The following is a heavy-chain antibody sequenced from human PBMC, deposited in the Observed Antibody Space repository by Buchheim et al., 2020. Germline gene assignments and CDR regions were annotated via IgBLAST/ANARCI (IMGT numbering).Heavy chain of an antibody. Sequence: EVQLLESGGDLVQPGGSLTLSCAASGFTFSTYAMSWVRQAPGKGLEWISGISASGDRKYYAGSVKGRFTISRDNSRDTLYLQMSSLRAEDTALYYCAKDQGSGFLEWLSLYYFDYWGQGTL. CDR1: GFTFSTYA. CDR2: ISASGDRK. D-gene: IGHD3-3*01. J-gene: IGHJ4*02. CDR3: AKDQGSGFLEWLSLYYFDY. V-gene: IGHV3-23*01.